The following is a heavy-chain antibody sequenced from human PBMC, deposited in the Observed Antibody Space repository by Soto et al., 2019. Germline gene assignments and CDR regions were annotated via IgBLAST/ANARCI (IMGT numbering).Heavy chain of an antibody. V-gene: IGHV1-8*01. Sequence: ASVKVSCKASGYTFTSYDINWVRQATGQGLEWMGWMNPNSGNTGYAQKFQGRVTMTRNTSISTAYMELSSLRSEDTAVYYCARGRGESKRRSTRYVRALERPFDYWGQGTLVTVSS. CDR2: MNPNSGNT. D-gene: IGHD2-2*01. J-gene: IGHJ4*02. CDR3: ARGRGESKRRSTRYVRALERPFDY. CDR1: GYTFTSYD.